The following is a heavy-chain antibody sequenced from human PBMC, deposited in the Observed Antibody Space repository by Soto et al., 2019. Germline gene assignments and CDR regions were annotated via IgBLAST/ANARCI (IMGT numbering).Heavy chain of an antibody. CDR3: ARGQDGYNWRGLYYFDY. V-gene: IGHV4-34*01. D-gene: IGHD1-1*01. CDR2: INHSGST. J-gene: IGHJ4*02. Sequence: SETLSLPCAVYGGSFSGYYWSWIRQPPGKGLEWIGEINHSGSTNYNPSLKSRVTISVDTSKNQFSLKLSSVTAADTAVYYCARGQDGYNWRGLYYFDYWGQGTLVTVSS. CDR1: GGSFSGYY.